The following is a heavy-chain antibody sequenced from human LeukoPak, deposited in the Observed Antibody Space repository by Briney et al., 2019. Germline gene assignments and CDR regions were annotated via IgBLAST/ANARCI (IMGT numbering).Heavy chain of an antibody. Sequence: ASVNVSCKASGYTFTSYGISWVRQAPGQGVEGMGWISAYNGNTNYAQRLQGRVTITTERSKSTAYMERRRERDDGTAVYYCARGGEYSSSTTFDYWGQGTLVTVSS. V-gene: IGHV1-18*01. CDR3: ARGGEYSSSTTFDY. CDR1: GYTFTSYG. J-gene: IGHJ4*02. CDR2: ISAYNGNT. D-gene: IGHD6-6*01.